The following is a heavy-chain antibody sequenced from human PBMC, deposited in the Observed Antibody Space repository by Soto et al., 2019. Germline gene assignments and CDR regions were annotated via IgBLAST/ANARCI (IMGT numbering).Heavy chain of an antibody. D-gene: IGHD4-17*01. J-gene: IGHJ5*02. CDR2: IYYSGST. V-gene: IGHV4-31*03. CDR3: ARAGWGDYVYGGELSWFDP. CDR1: GGSISSGGYY. Sequence: QVQLQESGPGLVKPSQTLSLTCTVSGGSISSGGYYWSWIRQHPGKGLEWIGYIYYSGSTYYNPSLKSRVTISVDTSKNQFSLKLSSVTAADTAVYYCARAGWGDYVYGGELSWFDPWGQGTLVTVSS.